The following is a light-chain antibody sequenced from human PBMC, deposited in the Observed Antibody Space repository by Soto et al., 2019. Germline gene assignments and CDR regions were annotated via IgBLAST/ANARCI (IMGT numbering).Light chain of an antibody. CDR2: AAS. Sequence: AIQLTQSPSSLSASVGDRVTITCRASQAIRTALGWYQQRPGKVPKLLIYAASTLQSGVPSRFSGSGSGTDFTLTISSLQPEDFATYYRLLDFRYFWAFGQGTKVDIK. CDR3: LLDFRYFWA. V-gene: IGKV1-6*01. J-gene: IGKJ1*01. CDR1: QAIRTA.